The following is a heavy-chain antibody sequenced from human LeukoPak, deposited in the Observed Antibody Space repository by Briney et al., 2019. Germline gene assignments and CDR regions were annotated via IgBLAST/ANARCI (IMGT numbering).Heavy chain of an antibody. CDR2: ISFDGSAK. J-gene: IGHJ4*02. V-gene: IGHV3-30*18. CDR3: AKDRVTAAGYYFDY. Sequence: GGSLRLSCAASGFTFSNYGMHWVRQAPGKGLEWVSVISFDGSAKYYADSVKGRFTISRDNSKNTLYLQMTSLRAEDTAVYYCAKDRVTAAGYYFDYWGQGTLVTVSS. CDR1: GFTFSNYG. D-gene: IGHD6-13*01.